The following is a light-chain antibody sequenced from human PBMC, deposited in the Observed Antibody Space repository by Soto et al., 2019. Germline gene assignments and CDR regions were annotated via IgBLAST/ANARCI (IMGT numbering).Light chain of an antibody. CDR1: QTVNSR. V-gene: IGKV3-11*01. CDR2: HTS. Sequence: EIVLTQSPATLSSSPGERATLSCRASQTVNSRLAWYQHKPGQAPRLLIYHTSNRATGIPARFSGSGSGTDFTLTISSLQSEDFAIYYCQQYNNWSWTFGQGTKVDTK. J-gene: IGKJ1*01. CDR3: QQYNNWSWT.